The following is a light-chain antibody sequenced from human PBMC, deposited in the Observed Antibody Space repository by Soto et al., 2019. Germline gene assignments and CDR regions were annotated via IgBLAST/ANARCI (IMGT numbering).Light chain of an antibody. J-gene: IGKJ4*01. CDR3: LQYDNYPLT. CDR1: QSIGSE. CDR2: KAS. V-gene: IGKV1-5*03. Sequence: DIQMTQSPSNLSASIGDRVTITCRASQSIGSELAWYQQKPGKAPKLLIYKASSLESGVPSTFSGSGSGTEFSLTVSSLQPDDFATYYCLQYDNYPLTFGGGTKVDIK.